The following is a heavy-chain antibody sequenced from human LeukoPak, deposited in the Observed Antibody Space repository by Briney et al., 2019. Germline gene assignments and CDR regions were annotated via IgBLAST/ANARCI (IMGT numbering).Heavy chain of an antibody. Sequence: GRSLRLSCAASGFTFSSYGMHWVRQAPGKGLEWVAVIWYDGSNKYYADSVKGRFTISRDNSKNTLYLQMNSLRAEDTAVYYCARDDPGDYGGLWAFDIWGQGTMVTVSS. CDR1: GFTFSSYG. CDR3: ARDDPGDYGGLWAFDI. D-gene: IGHD4-23*01. J-gene: IGHJ3*02. CDR2: IWYDGSNK. V-gene: IGHV3-33*01.